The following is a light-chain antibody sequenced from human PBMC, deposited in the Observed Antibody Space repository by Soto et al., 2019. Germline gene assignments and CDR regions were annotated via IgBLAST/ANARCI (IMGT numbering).Light chain of an antibody. CDR3: KQYQNLWT. J-gene: IGKJ1*01. V-gene: IGKV3-15*01. CDR1: QTIYSN. CDR2: RAS. Sequence: IQMTQSPATLSVSPGERATLSCRASQTIYSNVAWYQQRPGQAPRLLIYRASARATGIPARFSGSGSGTEFTLTIGSLQSDDSAVYYCKQYQNLWTFG.